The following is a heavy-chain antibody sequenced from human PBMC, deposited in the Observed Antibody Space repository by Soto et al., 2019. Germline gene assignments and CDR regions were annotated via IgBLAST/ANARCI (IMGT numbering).Heavy chain of an antibody. D-gene: IGHD3-3*01. J-gene: IGHJ4*02. CDR3: ARGPDYDFWSGYDY. V-gene: IGHV4-59*08. CDR2: IYYSGST. Sequence: SETLSVTCTVSGGSISSYYWSWIRQPPGKGLEWIGYIYYSGSTNYNPSLKSRVTISVDTSKNQFSLKLSSVTAADTAVYYCARGPDYDFWSGYDYWGQGTLVTVSS. CDR1: GGSISSYY.